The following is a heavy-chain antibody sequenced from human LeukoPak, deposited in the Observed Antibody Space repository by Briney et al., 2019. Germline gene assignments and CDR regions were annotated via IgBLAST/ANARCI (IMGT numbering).Heavy chain of an antibody. J-gene: IGHJ4*02. Sequence: GGSLRLSCAASGFTFSSYSMNWVRQAPGKGLEWVSSISSSSSYIYYADSVKGRFTVSRDNAKNSLYLQMNSLRAEDTAVYYCARQAYCGGDCLADFDYWGQGTPVTVYS. D-gene: IGHD2-21*02. CDR3: ARQAYCGGDCLADFDY. CDR2: ISSSSSYI. V-gene: IGHV3-21*01. CDR1: GFTFSSYS.